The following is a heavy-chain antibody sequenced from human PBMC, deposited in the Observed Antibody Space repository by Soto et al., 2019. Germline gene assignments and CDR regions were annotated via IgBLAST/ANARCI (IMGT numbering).Heavy chain of an antibody. CDR1: GGSISSGGYY. CDR2: IYYSGST. CDR3: XXXXXXXVGATAADY. Sequence: QVQLQESGPGLVKPSQTLSLTCTVSGGSISSGGYYWSWIRQHPGKGLEWIGYIYYSGSTYYNPSLXXXVXXSVDTSKNQFSLKXXXXXXXXXXXXXXXXXXXXVGATAADYWGQGTLVTV. D-gene: IGHD1-26*01. J-gene: IGHJ4*02. V-gene: IGHV4-31*03.